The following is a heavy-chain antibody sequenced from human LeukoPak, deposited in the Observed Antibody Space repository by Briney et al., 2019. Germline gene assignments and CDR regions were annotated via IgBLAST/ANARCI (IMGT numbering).Heavy chain of an antibody. J-gene: IGHJ4*02. CDR1: GGSISGWY. CDR2: IYGSGNT. V-gene: IGHV4-59*01. CDR3: ARDMYSSSWYDY. D-gene: IGHD6-13*01. Sequence: PSETLSLTCTVSGGSISGWYWSWIRQPPGKGLEWIGYIYGSGNTNYNPSLKSRVTMSIDTSKNQFSLKLTSVTAADTAVYYCARDMYSSSWYDYWGQGTLVTVSS.